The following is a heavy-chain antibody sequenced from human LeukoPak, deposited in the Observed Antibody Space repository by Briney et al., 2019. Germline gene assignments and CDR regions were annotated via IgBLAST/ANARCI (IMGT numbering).Heavy chain of an antibody. CDR3: ARTTVTTYYFDY. CDR2: IRTYNTNS. V-gene: IGHV1-18*01. J-gene: IGHJ4*02. Sequence: ASVKVSCKASGYTFTTYGISWVRQAPGQGLGWMGWIRTYNTNSNYAQKLQGRVTMTTDTSASTAYMELRSLRSDDTAVYYCARTTVTTYYFDYWGQGTLVTVSS. D-gene: IGHD4-17*01. CDR1: GYTFTTYG.